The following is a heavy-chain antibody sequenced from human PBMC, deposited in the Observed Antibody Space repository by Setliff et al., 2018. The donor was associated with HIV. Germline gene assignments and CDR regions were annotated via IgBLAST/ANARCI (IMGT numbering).Heavy chain of an antibody. D-gene: IGHD3-16*01. CDR1: GGSITTSTFY. V-gene: IGHV4-39*01. CDR2: IYYSGST. J-gene: IGHJ4*02. Sequence: PSETLSLTCTVSGGSITTSTFYWGWIRQPPGKGLEWIGSIYYSGSTYYNPSLKSRLTITHHTSKNHFSLSLSSVTAADTAVYYCAGQFWMLTTLYFDSLGPGTLVTVSS. CDR3: AGQFWMLTTLYFDS.